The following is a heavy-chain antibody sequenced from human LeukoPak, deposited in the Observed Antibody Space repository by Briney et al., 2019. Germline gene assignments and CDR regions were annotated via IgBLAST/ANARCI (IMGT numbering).Heavy chain of an antibody. CDR3: ARDRLTDYPTPYFDY. CDR1: GYTFSSYY. D-gene: IGHD3-16*01. V-gene: IGHV1-46*01. CDR2: INPSGGST. Sequence: GASVKVSCKASGYTFSSYYIHWVRQAPGQGLEWIGIINPSGGSTSYPQNIQDRVTLTRDMSTSTVYMELSSLRSEDTAVYYCARDRLTDYPTPYFDYWGQGTLVTVSS. J-gene: IGHJ4*02.